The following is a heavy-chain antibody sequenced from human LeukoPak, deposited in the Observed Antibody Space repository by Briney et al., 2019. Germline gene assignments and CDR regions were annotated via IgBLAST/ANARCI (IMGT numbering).Heavy chain of an antibody. V-gene: IGHV4-34*01. CDR1: GGPFSGYY. CDR2: INHSGST. J-gene: IGHJ4*02. Sequence: SETLSLTCAVYGGPFSGYYWSWIRQPPGKGLEWIGEINHSGSTNYNPSLKSRVTISVDTSKNQFSLKLSSVTAADTAVYYCARDYGDYYFDYWGQGTLVTVSS. D-gene: IGHD4-17*01. CDR3: ARDYGDYYFDY.